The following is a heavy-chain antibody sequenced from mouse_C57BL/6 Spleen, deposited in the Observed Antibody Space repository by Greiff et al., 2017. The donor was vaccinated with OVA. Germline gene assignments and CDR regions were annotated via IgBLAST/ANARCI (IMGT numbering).Heavy chain of an antibody. CDR1: GFNIKDYY. V-gene: IGHV14-1*01. D-gene: IGHD2-4*01. J-gene: IGHJ2*01. CDR2: IDPEDGDT. CDR3: VYDYDGYYFDY. Sequence: EVKLMESGAELVRPGASVKLSCTASGFNIKDYYMHWVKQRPEQGLEWIGRIDPEDGDTEYAPKFQGKATMTADTSSNTAYLQLSSLTSEDTAVYYCVYDYDGYYFDYWGQGTTLTVSS.